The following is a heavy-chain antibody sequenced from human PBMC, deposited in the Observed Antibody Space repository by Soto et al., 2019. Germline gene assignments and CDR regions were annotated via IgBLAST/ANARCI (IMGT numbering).Heavy chain of an antibody. CDR1: GYTFTSYA. Sequence: ASVKVSCQASGYTFTSYAMHWVRQAPGQRLEWMGWINAGNGNTKYSQKFQGRVTITRDTSASTAYMELSSLRSEDTAVYCCERSVAPYYFDYWGQGTLVTVSS. CDR2: INAGNGNT. V-gene: IGHV1-3*01. D-gene: IGHD2-15*01. J-gene: IGHJ4*02. CDR3: ERSVAPYYFDY.